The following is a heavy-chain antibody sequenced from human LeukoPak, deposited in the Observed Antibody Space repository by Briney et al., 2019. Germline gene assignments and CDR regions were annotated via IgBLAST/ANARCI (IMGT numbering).Heavy chain of an antibody. V-gene: IGHV4-4*07. CDR3: ARDEGYSYGYWVY. CDR1: GGSISNYY. CDR2: ISNSGST. J-gene: IGHJ4*02. Sequence: SETLSLTCTVSGGSISNYYWSWIRQPAGKGLEWIGRISNSGSTNYNLVHKSRVTMSVDTSKNQFSVRLSSVTAADTAVYYCARDEGYSYGYWVYWGQGTLVTVSS. D-gene: IGHD5-18*01.